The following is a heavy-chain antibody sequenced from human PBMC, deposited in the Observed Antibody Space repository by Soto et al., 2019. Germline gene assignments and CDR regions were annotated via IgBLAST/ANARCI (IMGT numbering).Heavy chain of an antibody. Sequence: EVQLVESGGGLIQRGGSLRLSCAASGLNVTRNYMSWVRQAPGKGLEWVSVMSSGVYTYYADSVKGRFTISRDNSKNTLFLQINSLITEDTAVYYCARLFGRYGWFGPWGQGTLVTVSS. CDR2: MSSGVYT. CDR3: ARLFGRYGWFGP. CDR1: GLNVTRNY. J-gene: IGHJ5*02. V-gene: IGHV3-53*01. D-gene: IGHD2-21*01.